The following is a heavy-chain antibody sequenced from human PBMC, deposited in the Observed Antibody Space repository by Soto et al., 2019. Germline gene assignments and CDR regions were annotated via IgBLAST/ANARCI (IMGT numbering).Heavy chain of an antibody. V-gene: IGHV4-31*03. CDR3: AGYRYSSSSRYYYGMDV. D-gene: IGHD6-6*01. CDR2: IYYSGST. CDR1: GGSISSGGYY. J-gene: IGHJ6*02. Sequence: PSETLSLTCTVSGGSISSGGYYWSWIRQHPGKGLEWIGYIYYSGSTYYNPPLKSRVTISVDTSKNQFSLKLSSVTAADTAVYYCAGYRYSSSSRYYYGMDVWGQGTTVTVSS.